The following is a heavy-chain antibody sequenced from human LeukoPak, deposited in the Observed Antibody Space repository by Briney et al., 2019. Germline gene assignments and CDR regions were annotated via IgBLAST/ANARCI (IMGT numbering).Heavy chain of an antibody. CDR2: INAGNGNT. Sequence: GASVKVSCKASGYTFTSYAMHWVRQAPGQRLEWMGWINAGNGNTKYSQKFQGRVTITRDTSASTAYMELSSLRSEDTAVYYCARDSITMVRGVLRWFDPWGQGTLVTVSS. D-gene: IGHD3-10*01. CDR1: GYTFTSYA. CDR3: ARDSITMVRGVLRWFDP. V-gene: IGHV1-3*01. J-gene: IGHJ5*02.